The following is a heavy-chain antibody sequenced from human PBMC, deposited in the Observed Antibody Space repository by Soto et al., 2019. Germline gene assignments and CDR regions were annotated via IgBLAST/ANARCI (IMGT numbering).Heavy chain of an antibody. CDR3: ARVRCGGDCAFYYYYGMDV. Sequence: GGPLRLSCTASGFTFSSYAMHWVRQAPGKVLEWVAVISYDGSNKYYADSVKGRFTISRDNSKNTLYLQMNSLRAEDTAVYYCARVRCGGDCAFYYYYGMDVWGQGTTVTVS. D-gene: IGHD2-21*02. J-gene: IGHJ6*02. CDR1: GFTFSSYA. V-gene: IGHV3-30-3*01. CDR2: ISYDGSNK.